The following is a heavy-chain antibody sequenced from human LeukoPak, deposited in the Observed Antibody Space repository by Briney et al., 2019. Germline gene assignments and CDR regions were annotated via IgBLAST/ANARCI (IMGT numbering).Heavy chain of an antibody. D-gene: IGHD3-10*01. V-gene: IGHV3-7*01. J-gene: IGHJ5*02. Sequence: PGGSLRLSCAASGFTFSFHLMTWVRQAPGKGLEWVANIKYDGSEMYYVDSVKGRFTISRDNAKSSLFLQMNSLRAEDTAVYYCARGSYDLWGPGTLVTVSS. CDR3: ARGSYDL. CDR1: GFTFSFHL. CDR2: IKYDGSEM.